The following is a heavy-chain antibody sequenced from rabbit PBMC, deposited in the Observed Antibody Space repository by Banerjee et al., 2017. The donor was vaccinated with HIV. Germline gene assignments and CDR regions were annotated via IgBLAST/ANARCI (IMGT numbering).Heavy chain of an antibody. CDR1: GFSFSSSYW. V-gene: IGHV1S45*01. J-gene: IGHJ3*01. CDR2: INAGSSGST. D-gene: IGHD4-2*01. CDR3: AGTYYVGAAGRLDV. Sequence: EGSLTLTCKASGFSFSSSYWICWVRQAPGKGLEWIGCINAGSSGSTYYARWAKGRFTISKTSSTTVTLQMTSLTAADTATYFCAGTYYVGAAGRLDVWGQGTLVTVS.